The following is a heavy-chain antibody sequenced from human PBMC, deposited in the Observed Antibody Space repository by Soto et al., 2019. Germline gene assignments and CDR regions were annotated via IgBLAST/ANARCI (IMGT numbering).Heavy chain of an antibody. J-gene: IGHJ2*01. CDR3: ARESHDILTGPPSVWYFEL. CDR1: GGSFSGYY. CDR2: INDRGSI. D-gene: IGHD3-9*01. V-gene: IGHV4-34*01. Sequence: QVQLQQWGAGPLRPLETLSLTCGVSGGSFSGYYWSWIRQSPGKGLEVIGEINDRGSINCKPSLKSRVSISVDTTKNPYSLKLRSVTAADTAVYYCARESHDILTGPPSVWYFELWGRGTLVTVSS.